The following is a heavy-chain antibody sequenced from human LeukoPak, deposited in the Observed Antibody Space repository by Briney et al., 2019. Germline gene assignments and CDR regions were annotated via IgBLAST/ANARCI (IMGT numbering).Heavy chain of an antibody. D-gene: IGHD4-17*01. V-gene: IGHV3-49*04. CDR3: TVHHDDYGADDAFDI. CDR1: GFTFSGSA. Sequence: HPGGSLRLSCAASGFTFSGSAMNWVRQAPGKGLEWVGFIRSKAYGGTTEYAASVKGRFTISRDDSKSIAYLQMNSLKTEDTAVYYCTVHHDDYGADDAFDIWGQGTMVTVSS. CDR2: IRSKAYGGTT. J-gene: IGHJ3*02.